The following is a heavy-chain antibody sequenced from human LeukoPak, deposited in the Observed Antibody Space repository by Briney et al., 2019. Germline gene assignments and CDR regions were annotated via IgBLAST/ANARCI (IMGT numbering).Heavy chain of an antibody. J-gene: IGHJ4*02. CDR2: ISYDGSNK. D-gene: IGHD3-16*01. CDR1: GFTFSSYA. V-gene: IGHV3-30*04. Sequence: GRSLRLSCAASGFTFSSYAMHWVRQAPGKGLEWVAVISYDGSNKYYADSVKGRFTISRDNSKNTLYLQMNSLRAEDTAVYYCARDRPSGGVSMNFDNWGQGTLVTVSS. CDR3: ARDRPSGGVSMNFDN.